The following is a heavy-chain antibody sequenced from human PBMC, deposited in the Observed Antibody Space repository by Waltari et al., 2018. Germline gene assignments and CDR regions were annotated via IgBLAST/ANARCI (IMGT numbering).Heavy chain of an antibody. CDR2: IYSGGSS. D-gene: IGHD2-15*01. CDR1: GFSVSDKY. J-gene: IGHJ4*02. CDR3: ARGGFCSSGSCYFFDY. Sequence: EVQLVESGGGLTQVGGSLRLSCSASGFSVSDKYMNWVRQAPGKGLEWVSAIYSGGSSYYIAPVKGRFTISRDNSQNKVYLGMHNLRVDDTAVYYCARGGFCSSGSCYFFDYWGQGALVTVSS. V-gene: IGHV3-53*01.